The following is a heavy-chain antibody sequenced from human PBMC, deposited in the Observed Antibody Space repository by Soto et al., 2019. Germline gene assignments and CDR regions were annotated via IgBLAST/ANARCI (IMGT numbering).Heavy chain of an antibody. CDR1: GFTSSNYS. Sequence: EVRLLESGGGLVQPGGSLRLYCAGSGFTSSNYSMSWVRQAPGKGLEWVSTTSGSGHYIQYRDSVKGRFTISRDNSKNTLCLQMNSLRAEDTAVYYCARGAMVTPYYYGLDVRGQGTTVTASS. J-gene: IGHJ6*02. CDR3: ARGAMVTPYYYGLDV. D-gene: IGHD5-18*01. CDR2: TSGSGHYI. V-gene: IGHV3-23*01.